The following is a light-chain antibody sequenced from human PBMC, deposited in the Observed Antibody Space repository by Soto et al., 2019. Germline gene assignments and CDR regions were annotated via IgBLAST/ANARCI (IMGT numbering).Light chain of an antibody. CDR3: ASFTTSTTLV. Sequence: QSVLTQPASVSGSPGQSITISCTGTSSDVGGHNLVSWYQHHPGKAPKLIIYEVTQRPSGVSARFSGSKSGNTASLTISGLQAEDEADYSCASFTTSTTLVFGGGTKLTVL. CDR2: EVT. CDR1: SSDVGGHNL. J-gene: IGLJ3*02. V-gene: IGLV2-14*02.